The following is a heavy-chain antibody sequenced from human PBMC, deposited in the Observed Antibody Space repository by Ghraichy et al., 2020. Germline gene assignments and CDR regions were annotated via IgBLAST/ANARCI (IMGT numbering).Heavy chain of an antibody. CDR1: GYTFTSYG. J-gene: IGHJ6*03. Sequence: ASVKVSCKASGYTFTSYGISWVRQAPGQGLEWMGWISAYNGNTNYAQKLQGRVTMTTDTSTSTAYMELRSLRSDDTAVYYCARVSVPAAIGIWYYYYMDVWGKGTTVTVSS. V-gene: IGHV1-18*01. D-gene: IGHD2-2*01. CDR2: ISAYNGNT. CDR3: ARVSVPAAIGIWYYYYMDV.